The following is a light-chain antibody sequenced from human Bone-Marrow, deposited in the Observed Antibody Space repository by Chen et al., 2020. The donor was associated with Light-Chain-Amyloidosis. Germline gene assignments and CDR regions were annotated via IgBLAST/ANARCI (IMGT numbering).Light chain of an antibody. CDR2: RDT. CDR3: QSADSSGTYEVI. CDR1: DLPTKY. J-gene: IGLJ2*01. V-gene: IGLV3-25*03. Sequence: SYELTQPPSASVSPGQTARITCSGDDLPTKYAYWYQQKPGQAPVLVIHRDTERPSGISERFSGSSSGTTATLIISGVQAEDEADYHCQSADSSGTYEVIFGGGTKLTVL.